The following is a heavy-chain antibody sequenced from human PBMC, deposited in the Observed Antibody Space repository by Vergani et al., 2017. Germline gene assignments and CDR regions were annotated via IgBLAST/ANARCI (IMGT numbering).Heavy chain of an antibody. Sequence: QVQLQQWGAGLLKPSETLSLTCAVYGGSFSGYYWSWIRQPPGKGLESIGEINHSGSTNYNPSLKSRVTISVDTSKNQFSLKLSSVTAADTAVYYCARGWAAAGGTMYYFDYWGQGTLVTVSS. CDR3: ARGWAAAGGTMYYFDY. D-gene: IGHD6-13*01. CDR2: INHSGST. CDR1: GGSFSGYY. J-gene: IGHJ4*02. V-gene: IGHV4-34*01.